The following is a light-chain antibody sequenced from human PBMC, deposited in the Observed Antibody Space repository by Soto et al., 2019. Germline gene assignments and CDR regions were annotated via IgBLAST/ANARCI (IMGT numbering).Light chain of an antibody. J-gene: IGLJ2*01. V-gene: IGLV2-14*01. CDR1: SSDVGGYNY. Sequence: QSALTQPASVSGSPGQSITISCTGTSSDVGGYNYVSWYHQHPGKAPKLMIYDVSNRPSGVSNRFSGSKSGNTASLTSSGLQAEDEADYYFSSYTSSSTLVVFGGGTKRPVL. CDR3: SSYTSSSTLVV. CDR2: DVS.